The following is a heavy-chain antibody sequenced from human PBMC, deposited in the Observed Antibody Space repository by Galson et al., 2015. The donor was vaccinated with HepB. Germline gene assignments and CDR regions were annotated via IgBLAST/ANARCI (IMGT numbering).Heavy chain of an antibody. Sequence: SVKVSCKASGYTFTSYYMHWVRQAPGQGLEWMGIINPSGGSTSYAQKFQGRVTMTRDTSTSTVYMALSSLRSEDTAVYYCARDSPAYGMDVWGQGTTVTVSS. CDR1: GYTFTSYY. CDR3: ARDSPAYGMDV. J-gene: IGHJ6*02. V-gene: IGHV1-46*01. CDR2: INPSGGST.